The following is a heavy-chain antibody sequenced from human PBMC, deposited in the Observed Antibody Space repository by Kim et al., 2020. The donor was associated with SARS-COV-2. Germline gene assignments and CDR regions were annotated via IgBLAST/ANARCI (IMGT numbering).Heavy chain of an antibody. CDR1: GGTFSSYA. V-gene: IGHV1-69*13. CDR2: IIPIFGTA. Sequence: SVKVSCKASGGTFSSYAISWVRQAPGQGLEWMGGIIPIFGTANYAQKFQGRVTITADESTSTAYMELSSLRSEDTAVYYCARAYTAMAQGNWFDPWGQGTLVTVSS. J-gene: IGHJ5*02. D-gene: IGHD5-18*01. CDR3: ARAYTAMAQGNWFDP.